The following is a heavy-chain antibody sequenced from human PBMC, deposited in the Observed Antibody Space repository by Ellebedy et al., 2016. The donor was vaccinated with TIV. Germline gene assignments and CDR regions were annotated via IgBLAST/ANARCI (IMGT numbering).Heavy chain of an antibody. V-gene: IGHV3-48*03. D-gene: IGHD6-13*01. Sequence: GRFTISRDIAKNSLYLQMNSLRAEDTAVYYCARGGSSWYKAQSGWYDIWGQGTMVTVSS. CDR3: ARGGSSWYKAQSGWYDI. J-gene: IGHJ3*02.